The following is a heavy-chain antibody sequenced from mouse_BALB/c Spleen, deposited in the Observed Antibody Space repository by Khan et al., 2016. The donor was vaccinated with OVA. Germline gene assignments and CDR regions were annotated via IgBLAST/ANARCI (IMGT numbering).Heavy chain of an antibody. CDR2: ISSGSSII. V-gene: IGHV5-17*02. J-gene: IGHJ2*01. CDR1: GFTFSTFG. CDR3: ASDADIDY. D-gene: IGHD2-3*01. Sequence: EVELVESGGGLVQPGGSRKLSCAASGFTFSTFGTHWVRQAPEKGLEWVAYISSGSSIIYYGDTVKGRFTISSDNPKYTLYRQMTSLRAEDTAMYYCASDADIDYWGQGTTLTVSS.